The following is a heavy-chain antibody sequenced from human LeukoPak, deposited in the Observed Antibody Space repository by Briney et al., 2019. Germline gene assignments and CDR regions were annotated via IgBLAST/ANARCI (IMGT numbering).Heavy chain of an antibody. Sequence: KPSQTLSLTCTVSGGSINSGDYYWSWIRQPPGKGLEWIGYICYSGSTYYNPSLKSQVTVSLDTSKNLFSLKMSSVTAADTAVYYCTTLPEDYDFWKHRKSFDYWGQGTLVTVSS. V-gene: IGHV4-30-4*01. CDR3: TTLPEDYDFWKHRKSFDY. J-gene: IGHJ4*02. D-gene: IGHD3-3*01. CDR2: ICYSGST. CDR1: GGSINSGDYY.